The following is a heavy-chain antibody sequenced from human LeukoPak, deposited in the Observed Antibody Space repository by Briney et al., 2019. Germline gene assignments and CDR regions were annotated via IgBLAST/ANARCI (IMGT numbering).Heavy chain of an antibody. V-gene: IGHV3-48*04. Sequence: QPGGSLRLSCAASGFSFSVYAMNWVRQAPGKGLEWVSYINSGSSDIHYTESVRGRFAISRDNAKKTLYLQMNSLRAEDTAVYYCARDTYEPGLIDFWGQGTLVSVSS. J-gene: IGHJ4*02. CDR2: INSGSSDI. CDR1: GFSFSVYA. D-gene: IGHD3-3*01. CDR3: ARDTYEPGLIDF.